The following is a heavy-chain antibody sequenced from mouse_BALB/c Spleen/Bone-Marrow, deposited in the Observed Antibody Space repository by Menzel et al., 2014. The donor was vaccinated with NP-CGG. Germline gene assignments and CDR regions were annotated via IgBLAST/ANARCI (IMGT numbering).Heavy chain of an antibody. J-gene: IGHJ2*01. CDR2: ISSGSSTI. Sequence: EVKLMESGGGLVRPGGSRKLSCAASGFTFSSFAMHWVRQAPEKGLEWVAYISSGSSTIYYADTVMGRFTISRDNPKNTLFLQMTSLRSEDTAMYYCARSGSSSGYFDYWGQGTTLTVSS. CDR1: GFTFSSFA. D-gene: IGHD1-1*01. CDR3: ARSGSSSGYFDY. V-gene: IGHV5-17*02.